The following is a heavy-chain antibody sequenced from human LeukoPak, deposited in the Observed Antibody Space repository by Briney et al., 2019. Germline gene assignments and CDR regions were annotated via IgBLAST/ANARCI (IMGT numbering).Heavy chain of an antibody. CDR1: GSTFSSYA. Sequence: SVKVSCKASGSTFSSYAISWVRQAPGQGLDWMGGIIPIFGTANYAQKFQGRVTITADESTSTAYMELSSLRSEDTAVYYCARTQLYDFWSGYYGDAFDIWGQGTMVTVSS. CDR3: ARTQLYDFWSGYYGDAFDI. J-gene: IGHJ3*02. D-gene: IGHD3-3*01. CDR2: IIPIFGTA. V-gene: IGHV1-69*13.